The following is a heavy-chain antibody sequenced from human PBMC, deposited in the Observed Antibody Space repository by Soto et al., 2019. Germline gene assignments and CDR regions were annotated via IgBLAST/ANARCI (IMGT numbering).Heavy chain of an antibody. D-gene: IGHD3-3*01. V-gene: IGHV3-48*02. Sequence: PGGSLRLSCAASGFTFSNFNINWVRQAPGKGLEWVSYISISSSTIYYADSVKGRFTISRDNAKNSLYLQMNSLRDEDTAVYYCARFWDSWGQGTLVTVSS. CDR3: ARFWDS. CDR2: ISISSSTI. J-gene: IGHJ4*02. CDR1: GFTFSNFN.